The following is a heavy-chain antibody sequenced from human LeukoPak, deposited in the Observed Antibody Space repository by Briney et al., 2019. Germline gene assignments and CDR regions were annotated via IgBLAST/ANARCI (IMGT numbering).Heavy chain of an antibody. V-gene: IGHV3-7*03. Sequence: PGGSLRLSCAASGFTFISYWMSWVPQAPGKGLEWVANIKQDGSEKYYVDAVKGRFTISRDNAKNSLYLQMNSLRAEDTAVYYCARVAVRGVIGDPWGEGTLVTVSS. D-gene: IGHD3-10*01. CDR2: IKQDGSEK. J-gene: IGHJ5*02. CDR1: GFTFISYW. CDR3: ARVAVRGVIGDP.